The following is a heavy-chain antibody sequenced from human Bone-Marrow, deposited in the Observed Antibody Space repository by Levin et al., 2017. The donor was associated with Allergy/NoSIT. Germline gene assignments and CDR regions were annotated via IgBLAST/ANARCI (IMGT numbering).Heavy chain of an antibody. J-gene: IGHJ4*02. Sequence: SETLSLTCTVSGGSISSGGYYWSWIRQHPGKGLEWIGYIYYSGSTYYNPSLKSRVTISVDTSKNQFPLKLSSVTAADTAVYYCARDCGAGTGMNFDYWGQGTLVTVSS. V-gene: IGHV4-31*03. CDR3: ARDCGAGTGMNFDY. D-gene: IGHD6-13*01. CDR1: GGSISSGGYY. CDR2: IYYSGST.